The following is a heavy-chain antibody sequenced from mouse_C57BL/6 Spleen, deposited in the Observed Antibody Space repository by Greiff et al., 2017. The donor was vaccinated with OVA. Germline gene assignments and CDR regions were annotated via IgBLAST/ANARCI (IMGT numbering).Heavy chain of an antibody. V-gene: IGHV1-64*01. Sequence: QVQLQQPGAELVKPGASVKLSCKASGYTFTSSWMHWVKQRPGQGLEWIGMIHPNSGSTNYNEKFKSKATLTVDKSSSTAYMQLSSLTSEDSAVYYCARSYYGSSLFADWGQGTLVTVSA. CDR3: ARSYYGSSLFAD. D-gene: IGHD1-1*01. CDR1: GYTFTSSW. CDR2: IHPNSGST. J-gene: IGHJ3*01.